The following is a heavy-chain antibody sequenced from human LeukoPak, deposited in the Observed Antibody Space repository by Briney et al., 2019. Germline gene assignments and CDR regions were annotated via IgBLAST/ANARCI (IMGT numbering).Heavy chain of an antibody. CDR3: ARAEYYGSGSSTAFDI. CDR1: GYTFTGYY. J-gene: IGHJ3*02. Sequence: GASVKVSCKASGYTFTGYYMHWVRQAPGQGLEWMGWINPNSGGTNYGRKFQGRVTMTRDTSISTAYMELSRLRSDDTAVYYCARAEYYGSGSSTAFDIWGQGTMVTVSS. D-gene: IGHD3-10*01. CDR2: INPNSGGT. V-gene: IGHV1-2*02.